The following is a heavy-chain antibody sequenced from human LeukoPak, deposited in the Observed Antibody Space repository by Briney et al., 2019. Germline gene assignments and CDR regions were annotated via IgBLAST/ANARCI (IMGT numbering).Heavy chain of an antibody. J-gene: IGHJ3*02. D-gene: IGHD3-10*01. CDR2: IYYSGST. V-gene: IGHV4-59*01. Sequence: SETLSLTCTVSGGSISSYYWSWIRQPPGKGLEWIGYIYYSGSTNYNPSLKSRVTISVDTSKNQFSLKLSSVTAADTAVYYCARDSQDTMVRGVGAFDIWGQGTMVTVSS. CDR1: GGSISSYY. CDR3: ARDSQDTMVRGVGAFDI.